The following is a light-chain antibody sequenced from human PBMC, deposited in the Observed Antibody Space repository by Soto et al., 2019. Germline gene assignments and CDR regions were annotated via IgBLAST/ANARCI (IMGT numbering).Light chain of an antibody. CDR1: QSVSSY. V-gene: IGKV3-11*01. CDR3: KQRSNWPPT. Sequence: EIVLTQSPATLSLSPGERATLSCRASQSVSSYLAWYQQKPGQAPRLLIYDASNRATGIPARFSGSGFGTDFTLTISSLEPEDWAVYYFKQRSNWPPTCGQGTKVEIK. CDR2: DAS. J-gene: IGKJ1*01.